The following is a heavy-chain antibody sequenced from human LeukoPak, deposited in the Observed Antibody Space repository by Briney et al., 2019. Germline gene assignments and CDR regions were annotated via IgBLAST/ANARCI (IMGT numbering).Heavy chain of an antibody. CDR1: TFSSYG. V-gene: IGHV4-39*07. CDR2: IYYSGST. J-gene: IGHJ4*02. D-gene: IGHD1/OR15-1a*01. CDR3: ARDSLAEHTSYDY. Sequence: TFSSYGMSWVRQAPGKGLEWIGSIYYSGSTYYNPSLKSRVTISVDTSKNQFSLKLSSVTAADTAVYYCARDSLAEHTSYDYWGQGTLVTVSS.